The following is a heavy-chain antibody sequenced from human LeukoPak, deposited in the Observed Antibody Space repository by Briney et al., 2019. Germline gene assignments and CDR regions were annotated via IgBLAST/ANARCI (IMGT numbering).Heavy chain of an antibody. V-gene: IGHV7-4-1*02. CDR2: INTNTGNP. CDR1: GYTFTSYA. D-gene: IGHD6-19*01. CDR3: ARNTAGYSSGWSYAFDI. Sequence: ASVKVSCKASGYTFTSYAMNWVRRAPGQGLEWMGWINTNTGNPTYAQGFTGRFVFSLDTSVSTAYLQISSLKAEDTAVYYCARNTAGYSSGWSYAFDIWGQGTVVTVSS. J-gene: IGHJ3*02.